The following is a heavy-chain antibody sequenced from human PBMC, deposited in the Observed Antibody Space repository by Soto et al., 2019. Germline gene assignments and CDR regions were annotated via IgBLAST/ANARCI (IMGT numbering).Heavy chain of an antibody. J-gene: IGHJ5*02. V-gene: IGHV4-38-2*02. CDR3: ARDSSGYYWFDP. CDR2: IYHSGTT. CDR1: VFSISSGYF. D-gene: IGHD3-22*01. Sequence: SETLSLTCAVSVFSISSGYFLGWIRQPPGKGPEWLGSIYHSGTTYYNPSVKGRVTISVDTSKNQFSLKMSSVTAADTAVYYCARDSSGYYWFDPWGQGTLVTVSS.